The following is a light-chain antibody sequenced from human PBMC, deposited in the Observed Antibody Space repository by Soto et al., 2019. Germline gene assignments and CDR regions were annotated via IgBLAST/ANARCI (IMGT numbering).Light chain of an antibody. V-gene: IGKV3-15*01. CDR1: QSVRDN. CDR3: QQYNNWPRP. J-gene: IGKJ1*01. CDR2: GAS. Sequence: VCTPSRGTLYLTPGERGTLSCRASQSVRDNYSAWYQQKPGQAPRLLIYGASTRATGIPARFSGSGSGTEFTLTISSLQSEDFAVYYCQQYNNWPRPFGQGSKVDIK.